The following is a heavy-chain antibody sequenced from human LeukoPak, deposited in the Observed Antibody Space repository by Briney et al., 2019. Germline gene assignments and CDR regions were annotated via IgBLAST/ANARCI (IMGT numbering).Heavy chain of an antibody. Sequence: AGGSLRLSCATSGFTFSSYSMNWVRQAPGKGLEWVSYISSSSSTIYYADSEKGRFTISRDNAKNSLYLQMNSLRAEDTAVYYCATRYCSGGSCYSPSYYFDYWGQGTLVTVSS. V-gene: IGHV3-48*01. D-gene: IGHD2-15*01. J-gene: IGHJ4*02. CDR2: ISSSSSTI. CDR1: GFTFSSYS. CDR3: ATRYCSGGSCYSPSYYFDY.